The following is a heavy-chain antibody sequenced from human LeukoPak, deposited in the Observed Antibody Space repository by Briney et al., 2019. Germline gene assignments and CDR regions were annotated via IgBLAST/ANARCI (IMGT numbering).Heavy chain of an antibody. J-gene: IGHJ4*02. CDR1: GFTFSXXX. D-gene: IGHD1-1*01. CDR2: IWDDGSNE. V-gene: IGHV3-33*01. CDR3: ARDHSGTQDY. Sequence: GGSLRLSXAASGFTFSXXXXXXXRQXXGXXXXWVAVIWDDGSNEYYADSVKGRFTIFXXNRRNTLYLQMNSLRAEDTAVYSCARDHSGTQDYWGQGTLVTVSS.